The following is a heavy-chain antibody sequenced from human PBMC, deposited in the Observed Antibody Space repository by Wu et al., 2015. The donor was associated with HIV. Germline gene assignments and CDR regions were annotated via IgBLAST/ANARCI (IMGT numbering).Heavy chain of an antibody. J-gene: IGHJ4*02. CDR1: GYTFYEYG. D-gene: IGHD1-1*01. CDR3: ARGIYSRGTGYFDF. V-gene: IGHV1-18*01. Sequence: QVHLEQSGVEVKKPGASVKVSCKTFGYTFYEYGIVWVRQAPGRGLEWGMGWISVYSTHYATNFRGRFRMTMDTSTSIAHMELKNVTFDDTALYYCARGIYSRGTGYFDFWGQGTLVAVPS. CDR2: ISVYST.